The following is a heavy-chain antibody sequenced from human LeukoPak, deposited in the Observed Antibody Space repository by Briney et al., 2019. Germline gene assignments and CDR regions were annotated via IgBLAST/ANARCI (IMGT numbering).Heavy chain of an antibody. CDR1: GGSISSGGYY. V-gene: IGHV4-30-2*01. CDR2: IYHSGST. CDR3: ARGRKAPLAVASFDY. D-gene: IGHD6-19*01. Sequence: SQTLSLTCTVSGGSISSGGYYWSWIRQPPGKGLEWIGYIYHSGSTYYNPSLKSRVTISVDKSKNQFSLKLSSVTAADTAVYYCARGRKAPLAVASFDYWGQGTLVTVSS. J-gene: IGHJ4*02.